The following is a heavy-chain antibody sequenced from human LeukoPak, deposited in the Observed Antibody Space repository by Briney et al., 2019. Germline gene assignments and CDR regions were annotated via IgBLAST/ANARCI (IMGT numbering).Heavy chain of an antibody. V-gene: IGHV4-59*08. CDR1: GVSISSYY. CDR3: ARYDGYNFWYFDY. Sequence: SETLSLTCTVSGVSISSYYWSWIRQPPGKGLEWIGYIYYSGSTNYNPSLKSRVTISVDTSKNQFSLKLSSVTAADTAVYYCARYDGYNFWYFDYWGQGTLVTVSS. J-gene: IGHJ4*02. D-gene: IGHD5-24*01. CDR2: IYYSGST.